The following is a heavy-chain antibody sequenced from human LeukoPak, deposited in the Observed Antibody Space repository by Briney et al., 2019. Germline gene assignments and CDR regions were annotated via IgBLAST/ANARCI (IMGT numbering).Heavy chain of an antibody. CDR2: INHSGST. CDR1: GGSFSDYY. CDR3: ARVTGTTPRYGMDV. D-gene: IGHD1-1*01. V-gene: IGHV4-34*01. J-gene: IGHJ6*04. Sequence: PSETLSLTCAVYGGSFSDYYWSWIRQPPGKGLEWIGEINHSGSTNYNPSLKSRVTISVDTSKNQFSLKLSSVTAADTAVYYCARVTGTTPRYGMDVWGKGTTVTVSS.